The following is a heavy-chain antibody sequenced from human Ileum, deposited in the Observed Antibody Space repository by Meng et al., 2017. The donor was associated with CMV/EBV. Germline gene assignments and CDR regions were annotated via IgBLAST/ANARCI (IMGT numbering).Heavy chain of an antibody. CDR1: GFTFRAYY. V-gene: IGHV3-11*01. CDR2: ISSSGDTI. Sequence: GESLKISCAASGFTFRAYYMSWIRQAPGKGLEWVSYISSSGDTIYYADSVKGRFTISRDNAKNSLYLQMNTLRAEDTAFYYCGKDVTPGGLDHLGQGTLVTVSS. D-gene: IGHD4-23*01. CDR3: GKDVTPGGLDH. J-gene: IGHJ5*02.